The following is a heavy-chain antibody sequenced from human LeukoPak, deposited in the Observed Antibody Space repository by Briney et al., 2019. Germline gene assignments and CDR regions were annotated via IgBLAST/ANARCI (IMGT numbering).Heavy chain of an antibody. J-gene: IGHJ6*02. D-gene: IGHD6-19*01. CDR3: ARGRYSSGWDLTTYGMDV. CDR1: GYTFTSYD. CDR2: MNPNSGNT. V-gene: IGHV1-8*01. Sequence: ASVKVSCKASGYTFTSYDINWVRQATGQGLEWMGWMNPNSGNTGYAQKFQGRVTMTRNTSISTAYMELSSLRSEDTAVYYCARGRYSSGWDLTTYGMDVWGQGTTVTVSS.